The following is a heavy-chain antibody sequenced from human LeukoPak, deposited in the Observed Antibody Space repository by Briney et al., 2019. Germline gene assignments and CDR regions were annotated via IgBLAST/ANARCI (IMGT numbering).Heavy chain of an antibody. CDR1: GYTFTSYD. V-gene: IGHV1-8*01. CDR3: ARGPYYYDSSGSYAFDI. J-gene: IGHJ3*02. CDR2: MNPNSGNT. Sequence: ASVKVSCKASGYTFTSYDINWVRQATGQGLEWMRWMNPNSGNTGYAQKFRGRVTMTRNTSISTAYMELSSLRSEDTAVYYCARGPYYYDSSGSYAFDIWGQGTMVTVSS. D-gene: IGHD3-22*01.